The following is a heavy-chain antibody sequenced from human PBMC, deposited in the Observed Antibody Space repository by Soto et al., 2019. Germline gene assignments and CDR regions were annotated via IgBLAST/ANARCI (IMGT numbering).Heavy chain of an antibody. J-gene: IGHJ4*02. CDR2: IYYSGST. CDR1: GGSISSGGYY. D-gene: IGHD2-15*01. Sequence: QVQLQESGPGLVKPSQTLSLTCTVSGGSISSGGYYWSWIRQHPGKGLEWLGYIYYSGSTYYNPSLKSRVTISVDTSKNPFSLKLSSVTAADTAVYYCARYCSGGSRYSSHVDYWGQGTLVTVSS. V-gene: IGHV4-31*03. CDR3: ARYCSGGSRYSSHVDY.